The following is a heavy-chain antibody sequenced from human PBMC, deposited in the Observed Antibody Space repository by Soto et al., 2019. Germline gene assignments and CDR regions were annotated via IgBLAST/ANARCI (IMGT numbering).Heavy chain of an antibody. V-gene: IGHV4-39*01. CDR2: IYYSGST. D-gene: IGHD2-15*01. J-gene: IGHJ3*01. CDR3: ARVIVVVVAAADAFDL. CDR1: GGSISSSSYY. Sequence: QLQLQESGPGLVKPSETLSLTCTVSGGSISSSSYYWGWIRQPPGKGLEWIGSIYYSGSTYYNPSLKSRVTIALDTHNHQFSLKLSSAAAADTAVYDRARVIVVVVAAADAFDLWGQGTMVPVSS.